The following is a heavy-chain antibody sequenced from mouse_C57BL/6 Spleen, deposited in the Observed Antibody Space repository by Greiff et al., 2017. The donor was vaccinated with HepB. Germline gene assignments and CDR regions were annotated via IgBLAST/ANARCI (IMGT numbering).Heavy chain of an antibody. J-gene: IGHJ1*03. CDR1: GYSITSDY. CDR3: ARIYGSSLWYFDV. Sequence: EVKLVESGPGLAKPSQTLSLTCSVTGYSITSDYWNWIRKFPGNKLEYMGYISYSGSTYYNPSLKSRISITRDTSKNQYYLQLNSVTTEDTATYYCARIYGSSLWYFDVWGTGTTVTVSS. CDR2: ISYSGST. V-gene: IGHV3-8*01. D-gene: IGHD1-1*01.